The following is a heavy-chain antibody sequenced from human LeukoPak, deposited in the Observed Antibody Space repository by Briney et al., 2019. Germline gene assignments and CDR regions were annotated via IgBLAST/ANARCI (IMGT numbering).Heavy chain of an antibody. CDR3: ARSSGEQPPFDH. CDR1: GFTVSSNY. CDR2: IYSGGST. D-gene: IGHD1-26*01. J-gene: IGHJ5*02. Sequence: GGSLRLSCAASGFTVSSNYMSWVRQAPGKGLEWVSVIYSGGSTYYADSVKGRFTISRDNSKNTLYLQMNSLRAEDTAVYYCARSSGEQPPFDHWGQGTLVTVSS. V-gene: IGHV3-66*01.